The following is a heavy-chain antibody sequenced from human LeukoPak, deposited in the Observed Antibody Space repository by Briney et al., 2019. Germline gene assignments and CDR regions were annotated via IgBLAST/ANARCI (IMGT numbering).Heavy chain of an antibody. CDR2: VSGSGGTT. Sequence: GGSLRLSCAASGLTFSSSAMNWVRRAPGKGLEWVSTVSGSGGTTHYAESVKGRFTISRDNSKSTLYLQMNSLRAEDTALYYCATSAGWYNYFVMAVWGQGTTVTVSS. CDR3: ATSAGWYNYFVMAV. D-gene: IGHD2-15*01. J-gene: IGHJ6*02. V-gene: IGHV3-23*01. CDR1: GLTFSSSA.